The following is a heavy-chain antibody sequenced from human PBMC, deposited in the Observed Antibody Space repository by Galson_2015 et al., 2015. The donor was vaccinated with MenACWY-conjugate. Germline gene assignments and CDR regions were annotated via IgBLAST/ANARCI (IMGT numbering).Heavy chain of an antibody. D-gene: IGHD4-17*01. J-gene: IGHJ6*02. CDR2: TSSSSSNT. CDR3: ARGGDYSSYYYYGIDV. CDR1: GFTFSGYS. V-gene: IGHV3-48*04. Sequence: SLRLSCAASGFTFSGYSMNWVRQAPGKGLEWVSYTSSSSSNTLYADSVKGRFTISRDTAKSSLYLQMYSLRAEDTAVYYCARGGDYSSYYYYGIDVWGQGTTVTVSS.